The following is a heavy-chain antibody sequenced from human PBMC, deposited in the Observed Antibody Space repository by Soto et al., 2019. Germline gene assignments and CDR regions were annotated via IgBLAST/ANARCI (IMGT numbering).Heavy chain of an antibody. CDR3: ARDLGSCSSTNCYPYFDP. CDR2: IYYSGSP. CDR1: GGSISSFY. V-gene: IGHV4-59*01. D-gene: IGHD2-2*01. Sequence: PSETLSLTCTVSGGSISSFYLSWIRQPPGKGLEWIGYIYYSGSPNYNPSLKSRVTISVDTSKNQFSLKLSTVTAADTAVYYCARDLGSCSSTNCYPYFDPWGQGTLVTVSS. J-gene: IGHJ5*02.